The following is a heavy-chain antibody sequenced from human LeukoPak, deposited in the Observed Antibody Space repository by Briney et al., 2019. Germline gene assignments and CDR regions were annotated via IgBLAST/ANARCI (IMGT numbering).Heavy chain of an antibody. Sequence: ASVKVSCKASGYTFTGYYMHWVRQAHGQGLEWMGWINPNSGGTNYAQKFQGRVTMTRDTSISTAYMELSRLRSDDTAVYYCAVTTVTTVGYFQHWGQGTLVTVSS. CDR2: INPNSGGT. CDR1: GYTFTGYY. V-gene: IGHV1-2*02. CDR3: AVTTVTTVGYFQH. J-gene: IGHJ1*01. D-gene: IGHD4-11*01.